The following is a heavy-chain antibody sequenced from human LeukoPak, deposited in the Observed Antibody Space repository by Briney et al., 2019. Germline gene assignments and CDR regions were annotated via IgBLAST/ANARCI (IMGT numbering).Heavy chain of an antibody. CDR1: GFTFSSYE. Sequence: GGSLRLSCAASGFTFSSYEMKWVRQAPGKGLEWVSYISSSGSTMYYADSVKGRFTISRDNAKNSLYLQMNSLRAEDTAVYYCARARAYYYDSSGYFDYWGQGTLVTVSS. J-gene: IGHJ4*02. V-gene: IGHV3-48*03. CDR3: ARARAYYYDSSGYFDY. D-gene: IGHD3-22*01. CDR2: ISSSGSTM.